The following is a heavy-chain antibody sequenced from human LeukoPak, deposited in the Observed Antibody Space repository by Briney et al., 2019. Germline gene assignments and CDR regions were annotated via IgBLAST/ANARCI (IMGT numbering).Heavy chain of an antibody. J-gene: IGHJ5*02. Sequence: SETLSLTCAVEGGSFSGYYWSWIRQPPGKGLEWIGEINHGGITTYNPSLRSRVSISIDTSKMQFSLKLRAVTAADRAVYYCARGLRGYSYGNWSDPWGQGTLVTVSS. CDR2: INHGGIT. CDR3: ARGLRGYSYGNWSDP. V-gene: IGHV4-34*01. CDR1: GGSFSGYY. D-gene: IGHD5-18*01.